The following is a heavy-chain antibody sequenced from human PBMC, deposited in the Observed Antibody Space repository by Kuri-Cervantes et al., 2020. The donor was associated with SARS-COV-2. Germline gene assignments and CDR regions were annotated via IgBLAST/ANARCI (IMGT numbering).Heavy chain of an antibody. CDR1: GGSFSGYY. CDR3: ARDGDIVVVPAAILY. D-gene: IGHD2-2*01. Sequence: ETLSLTCAVYGGSFSGYYWSWIRQPPGKGLEWIGYIYYSGSTNYNPSLKSRVTISVDTSKNQFSLKLSSVTAADTAVYYCARDGDIVVVPAAILYWGQGTLVTVSS. J-gene: IGHJ4*02. V-gene: IGHV4-59*01. CDR2: IYYSGST.